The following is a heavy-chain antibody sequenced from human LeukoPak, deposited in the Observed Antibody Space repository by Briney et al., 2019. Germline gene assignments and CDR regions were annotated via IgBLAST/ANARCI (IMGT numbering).Heavy chain of an antibody. V-gene: IGHV4-59*01. CDR3: VRGPYGSGISNWFDP. Sequence: SETLSLTCTVSDGAIAGYSWSWIRQPPGRGLEWIGYIYYSGDTNYNPSLQSRVTVSVDTSKNQFSLKLTSVTAADTAVYYCVRGPYGSGISNWFDPWGQGTLVIVSS. D-gene: IGHD3-10*01. CDR1: DGAIAGYS. J-gene: IGHJ5*02. CDR2: IYYSGDT.